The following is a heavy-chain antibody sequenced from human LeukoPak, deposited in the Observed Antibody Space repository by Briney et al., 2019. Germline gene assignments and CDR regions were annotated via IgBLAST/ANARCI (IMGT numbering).Heavy chain of an antibody. V-gene: IGHV4-34*01. CDR1: GGSFSGYY. CDR3: ARGRGYDFWSGYYYFDY. D-gene: IGHD3-3*01. CDR2: INHSGST. J-gene: IGHJ4*02. Sequence: SETLSLTCAVYGGSFSGYYWSWIRQPPGKGLEWIGEINHSGSTNYNPSLKGRVTISVDTSKNQFSLELSSVTAADTAVYYCARGRGYDFWSGYYYFDYWGQGTLVTVSS.